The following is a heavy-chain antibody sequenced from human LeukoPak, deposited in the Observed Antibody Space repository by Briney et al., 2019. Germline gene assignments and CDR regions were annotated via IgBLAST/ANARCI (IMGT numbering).Heavy chain of an antibody. J-gene: IGHJ4*02. CDR3: ARDCCASGSHDY. D-gene: IGHD3-10*01. V-gene: IGHV3-21*01. CDR1: GFTFSSFS. Sequence: GGSLRLSCAASGFTFSSFSMNWVRQAPGKGLEWVSSISSRSSYIYYADSAKGRFTISRDNAKNSLYLQMNTLRAEDTAVYYCARDCCASGSHDYWGQGALVTVSP. CDR2: ISSRSSYI.